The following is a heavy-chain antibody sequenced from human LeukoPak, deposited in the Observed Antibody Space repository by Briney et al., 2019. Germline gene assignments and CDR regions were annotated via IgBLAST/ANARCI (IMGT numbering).Heavy chain of an antibody. CDR3: ARGHMGAKFDY. Sequence: ASVKVSCKASGYTFISYYMHWVRQAPGQGLEWMGIINPSGDSTSYAQKFQGRVTMTRDTSTSTVYMELSSLRSEDTAVDYCARGHMGAKFDYWGQGTLVTVSS. CDR1: GYTFISYY. D-gene: IGHD1-26*01. V-gene: IGHV1-46*01. CDR2: INPSGDST. J-gene: IGHJ4*02.